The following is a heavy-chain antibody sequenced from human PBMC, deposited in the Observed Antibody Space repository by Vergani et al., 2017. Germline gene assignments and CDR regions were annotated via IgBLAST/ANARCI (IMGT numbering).Heavy chain of an antibody. V-gene: IGHV1-46*01. CDR3: ARDELLGYCSSTSCYNLAFDI. CDR2: INPSGGST. J-gene: IGHJ3*02. CDR1: GYTFTSYY. Sequence: QVQLVQSGAEVKKPGASVKVSCKASGYTFTSYYMHWVRQAPGQGLEWMGIINPSGGSTSYAQKFQGRVTMTRDTSTSTVYMELSSLRSEDTAVYYCARDELLGYCSSTSCYNLAFDIWGQGTMVTVSS. D-gene: IGHD2-2*02.